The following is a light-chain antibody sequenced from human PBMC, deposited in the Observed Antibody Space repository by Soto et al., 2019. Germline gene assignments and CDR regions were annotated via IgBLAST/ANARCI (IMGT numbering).Light chain of an antibody. Sequence: DIQMTQFPSTLSASVGDRVTITCRASQSISSWLAWYHQKPGKAPKLLIYKASTLESGVPSRFSGSGSGTEFTLTISSLQPDDFATYYCQQYSSYPITFGQGTRLDIK. CDR2: KAS. J-gene: IGKJ5*01. CDR1: QSISSW. V-gene: IGKV1-5*03. CDR3: QQYSSYPIT.